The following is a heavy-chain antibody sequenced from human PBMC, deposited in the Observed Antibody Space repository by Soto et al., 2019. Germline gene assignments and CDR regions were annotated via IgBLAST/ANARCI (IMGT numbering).Heavy chain of an antibody. CDR1: GGSVSSTPYY. D-gene: IGHD4-17*01. CDR2: ISYSGST. Sequence: SETLSLTCTVSGGSVSSTPYYWGWIRQPPGKGLEWIGSISYSGSTYYNPSLKSRVTISVDTSKNQFSLRLTSVTAADTAVYYCATHPPYGPLDHWGQGTLVTVSS. CDR3: ATHPPYGPLDH. V-gene: IGHV4-39*01. J-gene: IGHJ4*02.